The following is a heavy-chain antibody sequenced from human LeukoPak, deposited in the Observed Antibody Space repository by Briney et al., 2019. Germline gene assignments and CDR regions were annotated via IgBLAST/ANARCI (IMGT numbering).Heavy chain of an antibody. CDR1: GFTFSTYN. Sequence: GGSLRLSCAASGFTFSTYNMNWVRQAPGKGLEWVSSISSSSSYLYHADSVKGRFTISRDNAKNSLYLQMNSLRAEDTAVYYCAREMTMATRSIDYWGQGTLVTVSS. V-gene: IGHV3-21*06. CDR2: ISSSSSYL. J-gene: IGHJ4*02. CDR3: AREMTMATRSIDY. D-gene: IGHD5-24*01.